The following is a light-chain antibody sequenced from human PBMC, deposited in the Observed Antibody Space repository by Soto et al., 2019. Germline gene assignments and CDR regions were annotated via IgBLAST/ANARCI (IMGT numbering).Light chain of an antibody. CDR2: GAS. CDR1: QSVSSSY. J-gene: IGKJ4*01. V-gene: IGKV3-20*01. Sequence: IVLTQSPGTLSLSPGERATLSCRASQSVSSSYLAWYQQKPGQAPRLLIYGASSRATGIPDRFSGSGSGTDFTLTISRLEPEDFAVYYCQRYGSSPGITFGKG. CDR3: QRYGSSPGIT.